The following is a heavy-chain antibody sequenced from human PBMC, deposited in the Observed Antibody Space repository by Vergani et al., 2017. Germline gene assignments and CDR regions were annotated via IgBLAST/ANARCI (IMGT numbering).Heavy chain of an antibody. V-gene: IGHV4-31*03. Sequence: QLQLQESGPGLVKPSETLSLTCTVSGGSISSSSYYWSWIRQHPGKGLEWIGYIYYSGSTYYNPSLKSRVTISVDTSKNQFSLKLSSVTAADTAVYYCARGGGDPEEDYFDYWGQGTLVTVSS. CDR2: IYYSGST. CDR1: GGSISSSSYY. D-gene: IGHD2-21*02. CDR3: ARGGGDPEEDYFDY. J-gene: IGHJ4*02.